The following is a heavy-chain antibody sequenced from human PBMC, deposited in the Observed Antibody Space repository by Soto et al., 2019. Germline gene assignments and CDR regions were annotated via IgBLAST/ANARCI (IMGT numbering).Heavy chain of an antibody. CDR3: ARHQMILGYCTTTTCDPEF. CDR1: GDSISMSPYY. CDR2: IYYSGMT. V-gene: IGHV4-39*01. D-gene: IGHD2-8*01. J-gene: IGHJ4*02. Sequence: PSETLPLTCSVSGDSISMSPYYWGWIRQPPGKGLQWIGSIYYSGMTYYSPSLESRVTLSVDTSKNQFSLKLNSVTDTDTDMYYCARHQMILGYCTTTTCDPEFWGQRHLVT.